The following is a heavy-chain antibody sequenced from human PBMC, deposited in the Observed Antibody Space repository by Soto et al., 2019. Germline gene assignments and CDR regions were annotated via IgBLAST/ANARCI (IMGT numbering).Heavy chain of an antibody. CDR3: ARYIFGQGFKA. CDR2: MRANSGDT. Sequence: QVQLVQPGAEVRKPGASVKVSCKSSGDIFTNFDFNWVRQATGQGLERIGWMRANSGDTGHDQKFQGRGRMTRDTSMSTAYMELSSLRAEDTAVYYCARYIFGQGFKAWGQGTLVFVSS. D-gene: IGHD3-3*02. CDR1: GDIFTNFD. V-gene: IGHV1-8*01. J-gene: IGHJ5*02.